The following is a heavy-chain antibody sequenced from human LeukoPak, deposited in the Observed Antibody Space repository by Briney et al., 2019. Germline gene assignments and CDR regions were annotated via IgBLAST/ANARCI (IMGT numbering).Heavy chain of an antibody. D-gene: IGHD4/OR15-4a*01. J-gene: IGHJ3*02. Sequence: TETLSLTCIVPGGSTSGYFWSWFRQPAGKGMEWIGRISTSGSITYNPSLKCRVTLSVDTSTNHLSLMMSSVTAADTAVYYCTRDGATGTSGDAYDIWSQGTMVTAYS. CDR1: GGSTSGYF. CDR3: TRDGATGTSGDAYDI. CDR2: ISTSGSI. V-gene: IGHV4-4*07.